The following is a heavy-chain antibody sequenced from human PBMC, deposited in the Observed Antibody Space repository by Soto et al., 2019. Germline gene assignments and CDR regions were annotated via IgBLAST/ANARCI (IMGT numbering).Heavy chain of an antibody. D-gene: IGHD5-12*01. CDR1: GFTFSSYS. Sequence: GGSLRLSCAASGFTFSSYSMNWVRQAPGKGLEWVSSISSSSSYIYYADSVKGRFTISRDNAKNSLYLQMNSLRAEDTAVYYCAREGERWLPLDYWGQGTLVTVSS. V-gene: IGHV3-21*01. CDR2: ISSSSSYI. J-gene: IGHJ4*02. CDR3: AREGERWLPLDY.